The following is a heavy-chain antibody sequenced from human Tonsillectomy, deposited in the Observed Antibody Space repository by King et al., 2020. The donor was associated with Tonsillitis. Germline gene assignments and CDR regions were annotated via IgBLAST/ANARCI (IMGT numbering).Heavy chain of an antibody. Sequence: VQLVESGGGVVQPGRSLRLSCAVSGFTFTSYGMHWVRQAPGKGLEWVAVVSYGGSNKYYADSVKGRFTIFRDNSKNTLYLLMDSLRADDTAVYYCAKDRGGGSCFRFXYYGMDVWGQGTTVTVSS. CDR3: AKDRGGGSCFRFXYYGMDV. J-gene: IGHJ6*02. CDR1: GFTFTSYG. CDR2: VSYGGSNK. D-gene: IGHD2-15*01. V-gene: IGHV3-30*18.